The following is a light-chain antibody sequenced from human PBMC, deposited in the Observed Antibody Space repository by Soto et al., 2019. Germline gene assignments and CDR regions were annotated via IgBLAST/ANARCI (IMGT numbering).Light chain of an antibody. J-gene: IGKJ5*01. V-gene: IGKV1-9*01. CDR1: QGNNTF. Sequence: IQLTQSPSSLSASVGDRVSISCRASQGNNTFVAWYQQKSGKAPKLLIYGASTLQSGVPSRFSGSGSGTDFTFTISSLQPEDIATYYCQQYDNVPITFGQGTRLEIK. CDR2: GAS. CDR3: QQYDNVPIT.